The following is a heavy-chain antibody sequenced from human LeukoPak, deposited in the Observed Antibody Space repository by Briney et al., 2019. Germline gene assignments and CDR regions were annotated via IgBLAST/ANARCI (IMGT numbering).Heavy chain of an antibody. CDR3: AKCIVATNYYYYYMDV. D-gene: IGHD5-12*01. V-gene: IGHV3-23*01. CDR1: GFTFSSYA. Sequence: GGSLRLYCAASGFTFSSYAMTWVRQAPGKGLEWVSAISGSGGSTYYADSVKGRFTISRDNSKNTLYLQMNSPRAEDTAVYYCAKCIVATNYYYYYMDVWGKGTTVTVSS. J-gene: IGHJ6*03. CDR2: ISGSGGST.